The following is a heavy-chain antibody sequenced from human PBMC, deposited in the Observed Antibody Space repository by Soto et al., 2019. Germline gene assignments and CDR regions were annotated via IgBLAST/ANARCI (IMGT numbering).Heavy chain of an antibody. CDR3: ARDSDYYDSSGSPVTFDI. CDR1: GGSISSGGYY. CDR2: IYYSGST. V-gene: IGHV4-31*03. D-gene: IGHD3-22*01. J-gene: IGHJ3*02. Sequence: PSETLSLTCTVSGGSISSGGYYWSWIRQHPGKGLEWIGYIYYSGSTYYNPSLKSRVTISVDTSKNQFSLELSSVTAADTAVYYCARDSDYYDSSGSPVTFDIWGQGTMVTVSS.